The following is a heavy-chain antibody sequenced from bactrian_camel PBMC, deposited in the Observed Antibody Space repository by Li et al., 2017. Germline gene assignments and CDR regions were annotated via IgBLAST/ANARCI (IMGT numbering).Heavy chain of an antibody. Sequence: VQLVESGGGSVQSGGSLRLSCAASGFTFSSYAMSWVRQAPGKGLEWLSGIHSDGSTYYGDSVKGRFTISRDNAKSTLYLQLNSLKTEDTAMYYCVTYIWNVYNYWGQGTQVTVS. CDR2: IHSDGST. CDR1: GFTFSSYA. V-gene: IGHV3S10*01. D-gene: IGHD1*01. CDR3: VTYIWNVYNY. J-gene: IGHJ4*01.